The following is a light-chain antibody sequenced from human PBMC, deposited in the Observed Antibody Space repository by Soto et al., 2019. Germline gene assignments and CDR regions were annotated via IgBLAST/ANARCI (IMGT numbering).Light chain of an antibody. Sequence: ASQMTQSPSSLSASVGDRVTITCRASQGIRDDLAWYQQRPGKAPKLLIYSASNLQSGVPSRFSGSGSGTDFTLISSSLQPEDFATYYCLQDYDYPYTFGQGTKLEIK. CDR3: LQDYDYPYT. CDR2: SAS. V-gene: IGKV1-6*01. J-gene: IGKJ2*01. CDR1: QGIRDD.